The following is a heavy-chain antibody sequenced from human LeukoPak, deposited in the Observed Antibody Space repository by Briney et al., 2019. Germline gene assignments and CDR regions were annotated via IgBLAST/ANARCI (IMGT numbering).Heavy chain of an antibody. D-gene: IGHD3-16*02. CDR3: ARDYYDYVWGSYRYTFFDY. Sequence: PSETLSLTCTVSGGSISSYYWSWIRQPAGKGLEWIGRIYTSGSTNYNPSLKSRVTMSVDTSKYQFSLKLSSVTAADTAVYYCARDYYDYVWGSYRYTFFDYWGQGTLVTVSS. J-gene: IGHJ4*02. CDR2: IYTSGST. V-gene: IGHV4-4*07. CDR1: GGSISSYY.